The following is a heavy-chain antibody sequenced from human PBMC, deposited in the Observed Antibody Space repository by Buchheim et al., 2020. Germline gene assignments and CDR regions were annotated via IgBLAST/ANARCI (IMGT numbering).Heavy chain of an antibody. CDR1: GFTFSSYA. CDR2: ISYDGSNK. V-gene: IGHV3-30*04. CDR3: ARDSDLTGYLGGWFDP. J-gene: IGHJ5*02. Sequence: QVQLVESGGGVVQPGRSLRLSCAASGFTFSSYAMHWVRQAPGKGLEWVAVISYDGSNKYYADSVKGRFTISRDNSKNTLYLQMNSLRAEDTAVYYCARDSDLTGYLGGWFDPWGQGTL. D-gene: IGHD3-9*01.